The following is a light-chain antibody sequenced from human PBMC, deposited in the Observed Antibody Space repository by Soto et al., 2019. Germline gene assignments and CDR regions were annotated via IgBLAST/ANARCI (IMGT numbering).Light chain of an antibody. CDR3: QQYNKWPYT. Sequence: DIVMTQSPATLSVSPGETAALSCRAGQSVGRNFAWYQQKPGQAPRLLIYGASTRATDIPARFRGSGSGTEFTLTISSLQSEDFAIYYCQQYNKWPYTFGQGTKVEIK. CDR1: QSVGRN. CDR2: GAS. V-gene: IGKV3-15*01. J-gene: IGKJ2*01.